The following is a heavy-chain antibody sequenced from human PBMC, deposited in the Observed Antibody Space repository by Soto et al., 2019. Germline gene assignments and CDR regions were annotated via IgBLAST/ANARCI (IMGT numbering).Heavy chain of an antibody. J-gene: IGHJ4*02. D-gene: IGHD2-2*01. Sequence: SETLSLTCTVSGGSISSYYWSWIRQHPGKGLEWIGYIYYSGSTNYNPSLKSRVTISVDTSKNQFSLKLSSVTAADTAVYYCARFAPAAALAFDCWGKGTLVIVSS. V-gene: IGHV4-59*01. CDR3: ARFAPAAALAFDC. CDR1: GGSISSYY. CDR2: IYYSGST.